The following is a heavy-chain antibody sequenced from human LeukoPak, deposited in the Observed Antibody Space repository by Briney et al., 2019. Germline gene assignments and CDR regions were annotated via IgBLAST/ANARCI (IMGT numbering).Heavy chain of an antibody. CDR1: GGSLSTHH. V-gene: IGHV4-59*11. J-gene: IGHJ4*02. CDR3: ARGYDSSAYSPFNY. Sequence: SETLSLTWVVSGGSLSTHHWSWIRQSPGRWLEWVGYISDSGSTNYNPSLKSRVTISVDTSKTQFSLMLSSVTAADTAVYYCARGYDSSAYSPFNYWGQGTLVTVSS. CDR2: ISDSGST. D-gene: IGHD3-22*01.